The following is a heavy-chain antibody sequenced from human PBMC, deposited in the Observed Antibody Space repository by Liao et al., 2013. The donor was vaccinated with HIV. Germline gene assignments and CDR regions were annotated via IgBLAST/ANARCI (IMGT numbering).Heavy chain of an antibody. CDR3: ARHYNRAFDI. CDR2: IYYSGST. Sequence: QVQLQESGPGLVKPSETLSLTCTVSGGSTSSYYWSWIRQPPGKGLEWIGYIYYSGSTNYNPSLKSRVTISVDTSKNQFSLKLSSVTAADTAVYYCARHYNRAFDIWGQGTMVTVSS. V-gene: IGHV4-59*01. J-gene: IGHJ3*02. CDR1: GGSTSSYY. D-gene: IGHD1-14*01.